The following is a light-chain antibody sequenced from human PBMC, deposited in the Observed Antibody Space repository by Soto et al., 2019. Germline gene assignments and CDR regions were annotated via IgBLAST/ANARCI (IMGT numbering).Light chain of an antibody. J-gene: IGKJ1*01. CDR3: QHYGRSPPSWT. CDR1: QSVGSSY. CDR2: DAS. V-gene: IGKV3-20*01. Sequence: ETVLTQSPGTLSLSPGERATLSCRASQSVGSSYLAWYQQKPGQAPRLLIYDASTRATGIPDRFSGSGSGTDFTITISRLEPEDFAVYYCQHYGRSPPSWTFGQGTKVEIK.